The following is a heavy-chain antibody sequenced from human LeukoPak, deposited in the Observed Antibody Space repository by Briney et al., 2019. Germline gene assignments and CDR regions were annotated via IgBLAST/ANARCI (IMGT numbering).Heavy chain of an antibody. J-gene: IGHJ2*01. V-gene: IGHV3-23*01. CDR1: GFIFSSSA. Sequence: PGGSLRLSCAVPGFIFSSSAMSWVRQAPGKGLQWVSTVSGSGAGTFYGDSVKGRFTISRDNSNNTLFLQMNSLSADDTAVYFCAKGPRAGLRYWYFDLWGRGSLVTVSS. CDR3: AKGPRAGLRYWYFDL. D-gene: IGHD2-21*02. CDR2: VSGSGAGT.